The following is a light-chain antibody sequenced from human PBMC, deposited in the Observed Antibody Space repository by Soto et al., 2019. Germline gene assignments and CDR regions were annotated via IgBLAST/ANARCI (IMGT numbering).Light chain of an antibody. V-gene: IGKV1-5*03. CDR1: QTIVRW. J-gene: IGKJ1*01. Sequence: DIQMTQSPSTQSASVGDRVTITCRASQTIVRWLAWYQQKPGKAPKLLIYKASTLETGVPSRFSGSGSGTEFTLTISSLQPDDFASYYCQQYDTYSRTFGQGTKVDIK. CDR2: KAS. CDR3: QQYDTYSRT.